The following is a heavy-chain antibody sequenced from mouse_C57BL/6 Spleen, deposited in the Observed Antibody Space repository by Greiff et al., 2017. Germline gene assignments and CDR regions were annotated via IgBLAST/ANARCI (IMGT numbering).Heavy chain of an antibody. CDR2: INPGSGGT. Sequence: VKLQESGAELVRPGTSVKVSCKASGYAFTNYLIEWVKQRPGQGLEWIGVINPGSGGTKYNEKFKGKATLTADKSSSTAYMQLSSLTSEDSAVYVCARGGINYAMDYWGQGTSVTVSS. D-gene: IGHD2-4*01. CDR1: GYAFTNYL. V-gene: IGHV1-54*01. CDR3: ARGGINYAMDY. J-gene: IGHJ4*01.